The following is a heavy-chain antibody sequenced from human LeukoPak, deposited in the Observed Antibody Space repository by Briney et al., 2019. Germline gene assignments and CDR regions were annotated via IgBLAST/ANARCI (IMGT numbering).Heavy chain of an antibody. CDR2: TRNKAKSYTT. D-gene: IGHD5/OR15-5a*01. CDR1: GFTFSDHS. Sequence: GGSLRLSCAASGFTFSDHSMDWVRQAPGKGLEWVGRTRNKAKSYTTHYAASVKGSFTISRDDTKSSLYLQMNSLKIEDTAVYYCSRGPSLLYEEYGMDVWGQGTTVTVSS. CDR3: SRGPSLLYEEYGMDV. V-gene: IGHV3-72*01. J-gene: IGHJ6*02.